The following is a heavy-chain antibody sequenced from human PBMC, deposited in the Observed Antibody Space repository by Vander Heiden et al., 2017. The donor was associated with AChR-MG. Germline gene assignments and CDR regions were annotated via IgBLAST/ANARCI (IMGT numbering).Heavy chain of an antibody. CDR3: AKDSLPGDGTRNFYYGMDV. D-gene: IGHD3-10*01. V-gene: IGHV3-30*18. CDR2: ISYDGSNK. J-gene: IGHJ6*02. Sequence: QVQLVESGGGVVQPGRSLRLSCAASGFTFRSYGMHWVRQAPGKGLEWVAVISYDGSNKYYADSVKGRFTISRDNSKNTLYLQMNSLRAEDTAVYYCAKDSLPGDGTRNFYYGMDVWGQGTTVTVSS. CDR1: GFTFRSYG.